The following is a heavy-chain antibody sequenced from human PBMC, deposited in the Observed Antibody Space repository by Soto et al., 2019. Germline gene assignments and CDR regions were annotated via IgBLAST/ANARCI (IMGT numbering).Heavy chain of an antibody. CDR1: GFTFSSYW. CDR2: MNNDGSYI. J-gene: IGHJ3*02. Sequence: EVQLVESGGGLVQPGGSLRLSCAASGFTFSSYWMYWVRQAPGKGLEWVSHMNNDGSYIIYAESVKGRFTFSRDNAKNTLNLQMTSLRAEDTAVYYCVRGEYMHACDIWGQLTMVTVCS. D-gene: IGHD6-6*01. CDR3: VRGEYMHACDI. V-gene: IGHV3-74*01.